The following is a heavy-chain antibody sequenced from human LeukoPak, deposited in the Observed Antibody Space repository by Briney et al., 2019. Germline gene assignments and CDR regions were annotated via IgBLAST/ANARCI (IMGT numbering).Heavy chain of an antibody. CDR1: GITLSSYG. CDR3: ARGYGSGSSHIDY. CDR2: ISSSSSYI. Sequence: PGGSLRLSCVASGITLSSYGMNWVRQAPGKGLEWVSSISSSSSYIYYADSLKGRFTISRDNARNSLYLQMNSLRAEDTAVYYCARGYGSGSSHIDYWGQGTLVTVSS. J-gene: IGHJ4*02. V-gene: IGHV3-21*01. D-gene: IGHD3-10*01.